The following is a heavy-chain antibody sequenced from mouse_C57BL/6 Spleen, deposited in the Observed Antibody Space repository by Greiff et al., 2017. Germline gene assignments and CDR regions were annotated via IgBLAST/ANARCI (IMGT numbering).Heavy chain of an antibody. CDR3: ARDYYYGSSYSAMDY. Sequence: SGPELVKPGASVKMSCKASGYTFTDYNMHWVKQSHGKSLEWIGSINPNNGGTSYNQKFKGKATLTVNKSSSTAYMELRSLTSEDSAVYYCARDYYYGSSYSAMDYWGQGTSVTVSS. CDR1: GYTFTDYN. V-gene: IGHV1-22*01. J-gene: IGHJ4*01. CDR2: INPNNGGT. D-gene: IGHD1-1*01.